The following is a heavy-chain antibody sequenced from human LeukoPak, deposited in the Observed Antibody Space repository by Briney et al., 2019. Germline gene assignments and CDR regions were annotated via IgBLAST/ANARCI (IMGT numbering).Heavy chain of an antibody. CDR2: VYYSGAT. D-gene: IGHD2-2*01. V-gene: IGHV4-59*01. CDR1: RGSISSWY. J-gene: IGHJ6*03. Sequence: SETPSLTCTVSRGSISSWYWSWVRQPPGKGLDWIASVYYSGATNYNPSLKSRVTISVDTSKNQVSLRLSSVTAADTAVYYCARTSITYAAAAGGGYYYYMDVWGEGTKVTVSS. CDR3: ARTSITYAAAAGGGYYYYMDV.